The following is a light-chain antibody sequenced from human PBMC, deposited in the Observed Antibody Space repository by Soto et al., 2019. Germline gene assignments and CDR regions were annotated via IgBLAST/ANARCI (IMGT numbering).Light chain of an antibody. CDR2: GAS. CDR1: QSLNTD. CDR3: QQYKSWPPIT. Sequence: ILMTQSPDSLSVSPGETATLSCRSSQSLNTDLAWYQQKPGQAPRLLLYGASTRATGISTRFSGGGSGTEFTLTISGLQSEDSAVYYCQQYKSWPPITFGQGTRLEIK. J-gene: IGKJ5*01. V-gene: IGKV3-15*01.